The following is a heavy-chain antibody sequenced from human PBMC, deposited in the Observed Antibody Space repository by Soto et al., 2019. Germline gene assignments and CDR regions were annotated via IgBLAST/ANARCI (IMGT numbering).Heavy chain of an antibody. CDR2: IWYDGSQQ. CDR3: ASRGIAAVDFDF. V-gene: IGHV3-33*03. CDR1: GLTFGSYG. J-gene: IGHJ4*02. Sequence: PGGSLGLSCSASGLTFGSYGMHWVRQAPGKGLEWVSLIWYDGSQQYYADSVKGRFIISRDNSKNTLYLQMNSLRVEDTAVYYCASRGIAAVDFDFWGQGTLVTVSS. D-gene: IGHD6-13*01.